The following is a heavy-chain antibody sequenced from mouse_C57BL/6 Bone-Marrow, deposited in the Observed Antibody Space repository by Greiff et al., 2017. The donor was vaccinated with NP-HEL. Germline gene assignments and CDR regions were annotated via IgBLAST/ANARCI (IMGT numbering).Heavy chain of an antibody. CDR3: ARGYYGSSYWDLDV. V-gene: IGHV1-19*01. Sequence: VQLQQSGPVLVKPGASVKMSCKASGYTFTDYFMNWVKQSHGKGLEWIGVINPVNGGTSYNQKFKGKATLTVDKSSSTAYMEINSLTSADSAVYDCARGYYGSSYWDLDVWGTGTTVTVSS. CDR2: INPVNGGT. CDR1: GYTFTDYF. D-gene: IGHD1-1*01. J-gene: IGHJ1*03.